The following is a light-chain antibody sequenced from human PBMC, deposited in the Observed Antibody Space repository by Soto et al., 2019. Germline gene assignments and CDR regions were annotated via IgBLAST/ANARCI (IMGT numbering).Light chain of an antibody. Sequence: DIQMTQFPFTLSASVGDRVTITCRASQSISSWLAWYQQKLGKAPKLLISKASSLESGVPSRFSGSGSGTEFTLTISSLQPDDFATYYCHQYDSYPLTFGGGTMVEIK. CDR3: HQYDSYPLT. CDR1: QSISSW. J-gene: IGKJ4*01. V-gene: IGKV1-5*03. CDR2: KAS.